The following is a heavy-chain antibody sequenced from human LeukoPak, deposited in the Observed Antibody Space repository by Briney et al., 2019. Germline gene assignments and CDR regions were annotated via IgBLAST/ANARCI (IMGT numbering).Heavy chain of an antibody. D-gene: IGHD2-2*01. CDR1: GGSISSGDYY. V-gene: IGHV4-30-4*01. Sequence: SQTLSLTCTVSGGSISSGDYYWSWIRQPPGKGLEWIGYIYYSGNTYYNPSLKSRVTISVDTSKNQFSLRLSSVTAADTAVYYCAREVVVKRAYDAFDIWGQGTMVTVSS. CDR3: AREVVVKRAYDAFDI. J-gene: IGHJ3*02. CDR2: IYYSGNT.